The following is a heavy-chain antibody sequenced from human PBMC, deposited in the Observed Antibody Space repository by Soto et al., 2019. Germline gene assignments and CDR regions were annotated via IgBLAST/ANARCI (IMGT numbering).Heavy chain of an antibody. CDR2: ISNDGTDK. V-gene: IGHV3-30*03. Sequence: PGWSLRLSCASSGFIFINYGMHWVRQAPGKGLEWLAIISNDGTDKFYADSVKGRFSVSRDNSKSTLSLQMNSLRSDDTALYYCATAVAGAYWGHGTLVTVSS. CDR1: GFIFINYG. CDR3: ATAVAGAY. D-gene: IGHD6-19*01. J-gene: IGHJ4*01.